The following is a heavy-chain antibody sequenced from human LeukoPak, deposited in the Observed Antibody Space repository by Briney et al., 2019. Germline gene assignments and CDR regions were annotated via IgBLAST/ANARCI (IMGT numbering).Heavy chain of an antibody. D-gene: IGHD6-13*01. Sequence: SETLSLTCAVYGGSFSGYYWSWIRQPPGKGLEWIGEINHSGSTNYNPSLKSRVTISVDTSKNQFSLKLSSVTAADTAVYYFARAVIAAAGHYFDYWGQGTLVTVSS. V-gene: IGHV4-34*01. J-gene: IGHJ4*02. CDR2: INHSGST. CDR3: ARAVIAAAGHYFDY. CDR1: GGSFSGYY.